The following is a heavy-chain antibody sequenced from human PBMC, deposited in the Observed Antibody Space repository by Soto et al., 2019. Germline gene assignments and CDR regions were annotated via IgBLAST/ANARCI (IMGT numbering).Heavy chain of an antibody. CDR2: IWYDGSNK. CDR1: GFIFSTYG. J-gene: IGHJ3*01. V-gene: IGHV3-33*01. CDR3: ARAVGPFDF. Sequence: GGSLRLSCAASGFIFSTYGMHWVRQAPGKGLEWVAVIWYDGSNKYYADSVKGRFTISRDNSKNTLYLQMNSLRAEDTAVYYCARAVGPFDFWGQGTMVTVSS.